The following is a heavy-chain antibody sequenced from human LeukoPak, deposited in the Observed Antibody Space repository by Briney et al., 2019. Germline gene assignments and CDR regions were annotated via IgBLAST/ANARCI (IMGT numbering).Heavy chain of an antibody. V-gene: IGHV1-69*06. CDR1: GGTFSSYA. J-gene: IGHJ4*02. CDR2: IIPIFGTA. D-gene: IGHD3-10*01. Sequence: GASVKVSCKASGGTFSSYAISWVRQAPGQGLEGMGGIIPIFGTANYAQKFQGRVTITADKSTSTAYMELSSLRSEDTAVYYCARSVDYYGSGSYYRIDYWGQGTLVTVSS. CDR3: ARSVDYYGSGSYYRIDY.